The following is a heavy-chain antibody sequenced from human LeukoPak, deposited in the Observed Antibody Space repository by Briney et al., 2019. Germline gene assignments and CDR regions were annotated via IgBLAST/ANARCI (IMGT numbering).Heavy chain of an antibody. CDR1: GFTFSDYY. CDR2: ISSSGSTI. D-gene: IGHD2-2*03. Sequence: PGGSLRLSCAASGFTFSDYYMSWIRQAPGKGLEWVSYISSSGSTIYYADSVKGRFTISRDNAKNSLYLQMNSLRAEDTAVYYCARGPRNLVGYCSSTSCRRGYNWFDPWGQGTLVTVSS. J-gene: IGHJ5*02. V-gene: IGHV3-11*04. CDR3: ARGPRNLVGYCSSTSCRRGYNWFDP.